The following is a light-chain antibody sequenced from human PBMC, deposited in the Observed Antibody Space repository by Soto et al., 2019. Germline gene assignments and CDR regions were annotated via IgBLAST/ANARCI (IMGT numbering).Light chain of an antibody. CDR2: GAS. CDR1: QSVSLS. V-gene: IGKV3-15*01. Sequence: EIVLTQSPATLSVSLGDSATLSCRASQSVSLSLAWFQMRPGQPPRLLIYGASTRATDIPARFSGSGSGTAFTLTISILQSEDFAVYFCQQYHIWPSWTFGQGTKVEHK. J-gene: IGKJ1*01. CDR3: QQYHIWPSWT.